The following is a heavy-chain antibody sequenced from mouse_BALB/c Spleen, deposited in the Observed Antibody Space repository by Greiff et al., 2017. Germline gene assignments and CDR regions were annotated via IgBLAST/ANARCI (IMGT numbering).Heavy chain of an antibody. J-gene: IGHJ3*01. CDR3: ARDDYWFAY. Sequence: VQLQESGPELVRPGESVKISCKGSGYTFTDYAMHWVKQSHAKSLEWIGVISIYYDNTNYNQKFKGKATMTVDKSSSTAYMELARLTSEDSAIYYCARDDYWFAYWGQGTLVTVSA. CDR1: GYTFTDYA. V-gene: IGHV1-67*01. CDR2: ISIYYDNT. D-gene: IGHD2-4*01.